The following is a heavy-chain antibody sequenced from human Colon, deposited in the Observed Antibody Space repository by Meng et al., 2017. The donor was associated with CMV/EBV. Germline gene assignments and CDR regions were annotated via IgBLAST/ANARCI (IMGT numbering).Heavy chain of an antibody. CDR2: IYYRAST. CDR3: VATVHSYLYNFAY. J-gene: IGHJ4*02. V-gene: IGHV4-39*07. D-gene: IGHD2-21*01. Sequence: SETLSLTCTVSGGSISSSSYYWGWIRQPPGKGLEWIASIYYRASTHYNPSLKSRVSILVDRSNSQFSLNLSSVTAADTAVYYCVATVHSYLYNFAYCVQLPLLPFSS. CDR1: GGSISSSSYY.